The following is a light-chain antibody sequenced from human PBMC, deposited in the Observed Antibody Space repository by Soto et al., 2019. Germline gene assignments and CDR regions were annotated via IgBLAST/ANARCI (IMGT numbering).Light chain of an antibody. V-gene: IGLV1-44*01. Sequence: QSVLTQPPSASGTPGQRVTISCSGSSSNIGSISVDWYQHLPGTAPKLLIYSDYQRPSVVPDRFSGSKSGTSASLAISGLQSEDDADYYCAAWDDSLNGLYVFGTGTKVTVL. J-gene: IGLJ1*01. CDR2: SDY. CDR1: SSNIGSIS. CDR3: AAWDDSLNGLYV.